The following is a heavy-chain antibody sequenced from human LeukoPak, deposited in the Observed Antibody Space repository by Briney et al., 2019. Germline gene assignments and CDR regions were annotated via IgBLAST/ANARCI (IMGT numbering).Heavy chain of an antibody. D-gene: IGHD2-15*01. CDR3: AKYSARGPQRFDC. CDR2: ISGGDHKT. V-gene: IGHV3-23*01. CDR1: GFTFSTYA. Sequence: GGSLRLSCAASGFTFSTYAMSWVRQAPGKGLEWVSAISGGDHKTYNADSVKGRSTISRDDSKSTLFLQMNSLRVEDTAVYYCAKYSARGPQRFDCWGQGTLVTVSS. J-gene: IGHJ4*02.